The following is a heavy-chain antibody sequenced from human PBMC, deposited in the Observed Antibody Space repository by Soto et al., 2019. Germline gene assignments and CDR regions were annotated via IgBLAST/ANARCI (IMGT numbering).Heavy chain of an antibody. V-gene: IGHV3-21*01. CDR2: ISSGSSKI. D-gene: IGHD2-2*01. Sequence: EVQLVESGGGLVKPGGSLRLSCAASGFAFRSYSMNWVRQAPGKGLEWVSSISSGSSKIYYADSVRGRFTISRDNAKNYVYLQMDSLRGEDTVVYYCATKSRGAVVPAATDLWGQGTLVTASS. J-gene: IGHJ4*02. CDR3: ATKSRGAVVPAATDL. CDR1: GFAFRSYS.